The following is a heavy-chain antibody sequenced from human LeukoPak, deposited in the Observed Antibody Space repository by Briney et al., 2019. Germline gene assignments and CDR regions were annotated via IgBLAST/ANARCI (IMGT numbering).Heavy chain of an antibody. J-gene: IGHJ4*02. CDR1: GYTFTSYG. CDR3: ARDSITMVREVMGY. CDR2: ISAYNGNT. V-gene: IGHV1-18*01. Sequence: GASVKVSCKASGYTFTSYGISWVRQAPGQGLEWMGWISAYNGNTNYAQKLQGRVTMTTDTSTSTAYMELRSLRSDDTAVYYCARDSITMVREVMGYWGQGTLVTVSS. D-gene: IGHD3-10*01.